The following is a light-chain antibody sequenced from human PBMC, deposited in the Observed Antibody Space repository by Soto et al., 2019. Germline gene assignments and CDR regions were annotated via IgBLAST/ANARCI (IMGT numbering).Light chain of an antibody. J-gene: IGKJ1*01. CDR2: GAS. V-gene: IGKV3-20*01. Sequence: EIVLTQSPGTPALSPGGRATLSSRASQSVSSSYLAWYQQKPGQAPRLLIYGASSRATGIPDRFSGSGSGTDFTLTISRLEPEDFAVYSCQQYGSSSWTFGQGTKV. CDR3: QQYGSSSWT. CDR1: QSVSSSY.